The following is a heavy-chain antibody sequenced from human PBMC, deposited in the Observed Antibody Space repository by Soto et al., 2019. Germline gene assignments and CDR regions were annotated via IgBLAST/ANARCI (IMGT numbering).Heavy chain of an antibody. CDR3: ARQRTTVVTQAYFDH. CDR2: INHVGIT. D-gene: IGHD4-17*01. V-gene: IGHV4-34*01. J-gene: IGHJ4*02. Sequence: SETLSLTCAVSGGSFRGFYWTWIRQSPGKGLEWLGDINHVGITNYNPSLKSRVSIPVDTSKSQFSLKLSSVTAADAAVYYCARQRTTVVTQAYFDHWGQGTLVTVSS. CDR1: GGSFRGFY.